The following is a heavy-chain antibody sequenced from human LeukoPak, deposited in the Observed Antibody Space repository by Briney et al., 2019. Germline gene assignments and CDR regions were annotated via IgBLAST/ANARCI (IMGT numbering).Heavy chain of an antibody. J-gene: IGHJ5*02. Sequence: SETLSLTCTVSGGSVSSGNYYWSWIRQPPGKGLEWIGYIYYSGSTNYNPSLKSRVTISVDTSKNQFSLKLSSVTAADTAMYYCARGVPTATARWFDPWGQGTLVTVSS. V-gene: IGHV4-61*01. CDR1: GGSVSSGNYY. D-gene: IGHD2-21*02. CDR3: ARGVPTATARWFDP. CDR2: IYYSGST.